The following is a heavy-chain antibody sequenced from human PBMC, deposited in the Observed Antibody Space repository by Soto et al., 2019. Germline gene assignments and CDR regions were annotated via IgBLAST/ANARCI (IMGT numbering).Heavy chain of an antibody. CDR3: ARGAVVNFDS. CDR2: IYHSGST. CDR1: GGSISSGGSS. J-gene: IGHJ4*02. D-gene: IGHD3-22*01. Sequence: QLQLQESGSGLVKPSQTLSLTCAVSGGSISSGGSSWTWIRQPPGKGLEWIGYIYHSGSTYYNPSLXXRVTISVDRSKNQFSLKLTSVTAAATAVYYCARGAVVNFDSWGQGTLVTVSS. V-gene: IGHV4-30-2*01.